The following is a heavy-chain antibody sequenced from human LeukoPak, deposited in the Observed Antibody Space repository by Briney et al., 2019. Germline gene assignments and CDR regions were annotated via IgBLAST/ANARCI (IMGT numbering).Heavy chain of an antibody. D-gene: IGHD3-22*01. V-gene: IGHV4-59*08. Sequence: SETVSLTCNVSGAPISSYYWSWIRQPPGKGLEWIGYIYYSGSTNYNPSLKSRVTISVDTSKNQFSLKLSSVTAADTAVYYCARHKSSGYSIDYWGQGTLVTVSS. J-gene: IGHJ4*02. CDR3: ARHKSSGYSIDY. CDR1: GAPISSYY. CDR2: IYYSGST.